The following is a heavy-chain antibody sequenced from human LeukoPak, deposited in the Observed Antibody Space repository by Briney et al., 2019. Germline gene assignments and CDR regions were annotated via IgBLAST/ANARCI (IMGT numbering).Heavy chain of an antibody. V-gene: IGHV4-4*07. CDR2: IYTSGST. CDR3: ARGRCSGGSCYWFGFDY. Sequence: KPSETLSLTCTVSGGSISSYCWSWIRQPAGKGLEWIGRIYTSGSTNYNPSLKSRVAMSVDTSKNQFSLKLSSVTAADTAVYYCARGRCSGGSCYWFGFDYWGQGTLVTVSS. J-gene: IGHJ4*02. CDR1: GGSISSYC. D-gene: IGHD2-15*01.